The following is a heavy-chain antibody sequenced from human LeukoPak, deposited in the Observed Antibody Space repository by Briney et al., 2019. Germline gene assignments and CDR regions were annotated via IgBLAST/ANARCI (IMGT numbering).Heavy chain of an antibody. Sequence: GASVKVSCKVSGYILTELSMHWVRQAPGKGLEWMGGFDPEDGETLYAQKLQGRVTMTEDASTDTAYMELSSLSSEDTAMYYCVNEHSGWHAFGIWGQGTMVTVSS. D-gene: IGHD6-19*01. CDR3: VNEHSGWHAFGI. CDR2: FDPEDGET. CDR1: GYILTELS. V-gene: IGHV1-24*01. J-gene: IGHJ3*02.